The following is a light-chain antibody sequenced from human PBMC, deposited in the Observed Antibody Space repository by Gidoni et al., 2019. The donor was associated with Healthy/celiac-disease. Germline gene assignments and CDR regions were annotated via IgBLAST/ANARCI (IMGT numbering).Light chain of an antibody. CDR1: QSVSSY. V-gene: IGKV3-11*01. CDR2: DAT. J-gene: IGKJ4*01. CDR3: QQRSNWPPALT. Sequence: EIVLTQSPATLSLSPVERATLSCRASQSVSSYLAWYQQKPGKAPRLIYDATNRATGIPARFSGRGSGTDFTLTISSLEPEDFAVYYCQQRSNWPPALTFGGGTKVEIK.